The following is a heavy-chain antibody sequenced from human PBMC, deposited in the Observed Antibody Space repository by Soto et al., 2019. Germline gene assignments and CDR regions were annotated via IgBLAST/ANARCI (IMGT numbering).Heavy chain of an antibody. J-gene: IGHJ4*02. V-gene: IGHV4-59*08. CDR3: ARHNDEYYFKS. CDR2: IYYTGST. D-gene: IGHD2-8*01. CDR1: GGSISSDF. Sequence: SETLSLTCTVSGGSISSDFWSWIRQPTGKGLEWIGHIYYTGSTNYNPSLTRRVTISVDTSKKQFSLKLSSVTAADTAVYYCARHNDEYYFKSRGQGTLVTVSS.